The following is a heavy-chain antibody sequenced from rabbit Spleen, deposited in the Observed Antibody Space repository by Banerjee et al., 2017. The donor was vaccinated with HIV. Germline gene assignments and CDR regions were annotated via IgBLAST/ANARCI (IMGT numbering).Heavy chain of an antibody. J-gene: IGHJ4*01. Sequence: EESGGGLVQPGGSLKLSCKASGFDFSSYGVSWVRQAPGKGLEWIGYIDPLFGTTYYANWVNGRFTISSHNAQNTLYLQLSSLTAADTATYFCARDLAGVIGWNFSLWGQGTLVTVS. D-gene: IGHD4-1*01. CDR3: ARDLAGVIGWNFSL. V-gene: IGHV1S47*01. CDR2: IDPLFGTT. CDR1: GFDFSSYG.